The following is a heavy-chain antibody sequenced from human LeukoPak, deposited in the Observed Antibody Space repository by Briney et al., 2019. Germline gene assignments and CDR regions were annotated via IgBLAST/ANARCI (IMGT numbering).Heavy chain of an antibody. J-gene: IGHJ3*02. V-gene: IGHV4-61*02. CDR1: GGSISSGSYY. D-gene: IGHD4-17*01. Sequence: PPETLSLTCTVSGGSISSGSYYWSWIRQPAGKGLEWIGRIYTSGSTNYNPSLKSRVTISVDTSKNQFSLKLSSVTAADTAVYYCARDRHYGDFYAFDIWGQGTMVTVSS. CDR3: ARDRHYGDFYAFDI. CDR2: IYTSGST.